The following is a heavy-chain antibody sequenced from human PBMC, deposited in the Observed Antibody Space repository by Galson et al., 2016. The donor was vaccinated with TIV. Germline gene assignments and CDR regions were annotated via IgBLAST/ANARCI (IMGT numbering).Heavy chain of an antibody. CDR1: GFTFSTYD. CDR2: IGTLGDT. V-gene: IGHV3-13*01. Sequence: SLRLSCADSGFTFSTYDMHWVRQATGKRLEWVSGIGTLGDTYYADSVKGRFTISRENATNSLYLHMNSLRAGDSAVYYCARGWPGIVGGRYAFDIWGQGTMVTVSS. J-gene: IGHJ3*02. D-gene: IGHD1-26*01. CDR3: ARGWPGIVGGRYAFDI.